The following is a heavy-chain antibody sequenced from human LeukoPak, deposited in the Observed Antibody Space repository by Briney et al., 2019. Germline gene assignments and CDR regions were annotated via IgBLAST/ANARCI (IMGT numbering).Heavy chain of an antibody. CDR2: IIPILGIA. D-gene: IGHD5-12*01. J-gene: IGHJ6*02. CDR1: GGTFSSYA. Sequence: GASVKVSCKASGGTFSSYAISWVRQAPGQGLEWMGRIIPILGIANYAQKFQGRVTITADKSTSTAYMELSSLRSEDTAVYYCARGLGDGYNRGYYYYYYGMDVWGQGTTVTVSS. V-gene: IGHV1-69*04. CDR3: ARGLGDGYNRGYYYYYYGMDV.